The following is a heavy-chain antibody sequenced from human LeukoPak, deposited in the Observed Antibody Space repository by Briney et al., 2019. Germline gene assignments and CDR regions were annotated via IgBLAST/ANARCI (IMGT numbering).Heavy chain of an antibody. Sequence: PGGSLRLSCAASGFTFGSYSMHWVRQAPGKGPEFVSVIGGDGLTTFYADSVKDRFTISRDSSKSTLYLEMGSLRAEDVAVYYCAREGGGSGLWYYDLWGRGTLVTVSS. D-gene: IGHD1-26*01. J-gene: IGHJ2*01. CDR1: GFTFGSYS. CDR3: AREGGGSGLWYYDL. CDR2: IGGDGLTT. V-gene: IGHV3-64*02.